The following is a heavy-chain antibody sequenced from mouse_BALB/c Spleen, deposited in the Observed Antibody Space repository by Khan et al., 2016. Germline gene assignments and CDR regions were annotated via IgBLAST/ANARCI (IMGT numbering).Heavy chain of an antibody. CDR1: GDSITSGY. V-gene: IGHV3-8*02. D-gene: IGHD1-1*01. J-gene: IGHJ4*01. CDR2: ITYSGST. CDR3: AGYDGSSYVRGMDY. Sequence: EVQLQESGPSLVKPSQALPLTCSVTGDSITSGYWNWIRKFPGIKLEYMGYITYSGSTYYNPSLTSRISITRDTSKNQYFLQLISVTTEDTAPYYCAGYDGSSYVRGMDYWGQGTSVTVSS.